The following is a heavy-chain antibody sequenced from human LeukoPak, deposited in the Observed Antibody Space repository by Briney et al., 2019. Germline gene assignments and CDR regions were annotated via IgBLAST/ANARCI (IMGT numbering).Heavy chain of an antibody. CDR3: VRASDAFDI. CDR1: GFTFSSYW. Sequence: GGSLRLSCAASGFTFSSYWMHWLRQAPGKGLVWVSRVNNDGSGTTYADVVKGRFTSSRDNAKNTLYLQMNSLSADDTAVYYCVRASDAFDIWGQGTMVTVSS. V-gene: IGHV3-74*01. J-gene: IGHJ3*02. CDR2: VNNDGSGT.